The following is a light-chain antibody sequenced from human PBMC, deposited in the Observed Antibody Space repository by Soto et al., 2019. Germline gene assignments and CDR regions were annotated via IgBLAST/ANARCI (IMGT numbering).Light chain of an antibody. Sequence: DIQMTQSPSTLSASVGDRVTITCRASQSISSWLAWYQQKPGKAPKLLTYDASSLESGVPSRFSGSGSGTEFTLTISSLQPDDFATYYCQQYNSYSQGAFGQGTKVEIK. CDR3: QQYNSYSQGA. J-gene: IGKJ1*01. CDR2: DAS. V-gene: IGKV1-5*01. CDR1: QSISSW.